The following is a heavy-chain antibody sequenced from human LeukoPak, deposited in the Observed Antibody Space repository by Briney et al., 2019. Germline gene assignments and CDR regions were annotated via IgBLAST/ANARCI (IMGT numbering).Heavy chain of an antibody. V-gene: IGHV3-21*01. CDR3: ARATDYGDYVHFDY. CDR1: GFTFSSYS. CDR2: ISSSSSYI. J-gene: IGHJ4*02. Sequence: GGSLRLSCAASGFTFSSYSMNWVRQAPGKGLESVSSISSSSSYIYYADSVKGRFTISRDNAKNSLYLQMNSLRAEDTAVYYCARATDYGDYVHFDYWGQGTLVTVSS. D-gene: IGHD4-17*01.